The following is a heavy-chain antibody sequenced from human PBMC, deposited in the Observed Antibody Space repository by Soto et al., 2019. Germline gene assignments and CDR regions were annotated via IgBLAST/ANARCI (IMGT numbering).Heavy chain of an antibody. J-gene: IGHJ4*02. CDR2: IKKDGSEE. CDR3: AGLDTSMVKTPGY. D-gene: IGHD5-18*01. V-gene: IGHV3-7*01. CDR1: GFTFRTYW. Sequence: GSLSLSCATSGFTFRTYWMSWVRQAPGKGLEWVACIKKDGSEEYYVDSVRGRFTISRDNAKNSLYLQMNSLRAEDTAVYYCAGLDTSMVKTPGYWGQGTLVTVSS.